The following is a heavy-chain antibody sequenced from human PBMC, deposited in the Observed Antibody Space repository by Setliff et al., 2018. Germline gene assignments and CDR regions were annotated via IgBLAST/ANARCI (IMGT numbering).Heavy chain of an antibody. CDR3: ARAHTWSLPNDNSGYPGWFDT. V-gene: IGHV4-38-2*01. CDR2: IHHSGKA. CDR1: GFSISSGYY. D-gene: IGHD3-22*01. J-gene: IGHJ5*02. Sequence: SETLSLTCAVSGFSISSGYYWGWIRQPPGKGLEWIVNIHHSGKAYYNPSLKSRVTMSVDTSKNHVSLKLSSVTAADTAVYYCARAHTWSLPNDNSGYPGWFDTWGLGTLVTVSS.